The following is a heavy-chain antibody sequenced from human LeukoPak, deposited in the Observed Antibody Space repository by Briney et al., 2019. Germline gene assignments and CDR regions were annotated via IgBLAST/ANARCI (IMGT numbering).Heavy chain of an antibody. CDR1: GYTFTSYG. J-gene: IGHJ6*02. Sequence: GASVKVSCKASGYTFTSYGISWVRQAPGQGLEWMGWISAYNGNTNYAQKLQGGVTMTTDTSTSTAYMELRSLRSDDTAVYYCARRQVGRLGELDRGYGMDVWGQGTTVTVSS. CDR2: ISAYNGNT. CDR3: ARRQVGRLGELDRGYGMDV. V-gene: IGHV1-18*01. D-gene: IGHD3-16*01.